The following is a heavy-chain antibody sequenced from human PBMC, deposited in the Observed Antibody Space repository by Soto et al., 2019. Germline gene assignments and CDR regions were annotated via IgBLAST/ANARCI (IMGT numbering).Heavy chain of an antibody. J-gene: IGHJ4*02. CDR2: ISYDGSNK. Sequence: SLRLSCAASGFTFSSYAMHWVRQAPGKGLEWVAVISYDGSNKYYADSVKGRFTISRDNSKNTLYLQMNSLRAEDTAVYYCARGSIAVAGPGGDYWGQGTLVTVSS. CDR3: ARGSIAVAGPGGDY. V-gene: IGHV3-30-3*01. CDR1: GFTFSSYA. D-gene: IGHD6-19*01.